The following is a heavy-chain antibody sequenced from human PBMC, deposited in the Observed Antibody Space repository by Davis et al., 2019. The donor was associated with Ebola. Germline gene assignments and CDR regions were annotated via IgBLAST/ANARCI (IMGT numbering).Heavy chain of an antibody. CDR2: INPTGRT. J-gene: IGHJ5*01. D-gene: IGHD2-2*01. Sequence: PSETLSFTCAVHGGSFSGYYWTWIRQSPGKGLEWTGEINPTGRTTCNSSLKSRVTISVDTSKNQFSLKVTSVTAADTAVYYCARYCSSNTCNLFDFWGQGSLVIVSS. CDR3: ARYCSSNTCNLFDF. V-gene: IGHV4-34*01. CDR1: GGSFSGYY.